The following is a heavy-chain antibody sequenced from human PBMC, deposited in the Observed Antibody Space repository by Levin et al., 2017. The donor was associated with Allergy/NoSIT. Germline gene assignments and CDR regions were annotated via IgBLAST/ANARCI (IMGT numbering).Heavy chain of an antibody. CDR2: VSGSAGST. J-gene: IGHJ5*02. Sequence: SCAASGFTFNNYAMSWVRQAPGKGLEWVSIVSGSAGSTYYTNSVKGRFIISRDNSKNTVFLQMNSLRAEDTAVYYCARGFDSSAYYSYFDAWGQGTLVTVSS. CDR1: GFTFNNYA. V-gene: IGHV3-23*01. CDR3: ARGFDSSAYYSYFDA. D-gene: IGHD3-22*01.